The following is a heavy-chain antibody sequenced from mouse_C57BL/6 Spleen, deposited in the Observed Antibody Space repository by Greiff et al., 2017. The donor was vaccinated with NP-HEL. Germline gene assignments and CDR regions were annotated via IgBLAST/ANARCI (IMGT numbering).Heavy chain of an antibody. D-gene: IGHD1-1*01. V-gene: IGHV1-69*01. CDR2: IDPSDSYT. CDR1: GYTFTSYW. Sequence: QVQLQQPGAELVMPGASVKLSCKASGYTFTSYWMHWVKQRPGQGLEWIGEIDPSDSYTNYNQKFKGKSTLTVDKSSSTAYMQLSSLTSEDSAVYSCARGQGCLLGGFDSGGQGTTLTVSS. CDR3: ARGQGCLLGGFDS. J-gene: IGHJ2*01.